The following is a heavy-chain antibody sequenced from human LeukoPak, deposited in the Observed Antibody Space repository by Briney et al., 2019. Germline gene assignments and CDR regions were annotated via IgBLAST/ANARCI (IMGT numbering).Heavy chain of an antibody. D-gene: IGHD6-19*01. Sequence: PGGSLSLSCAASGFTFSSYGMHWVRQAPGKGLEWVAVIWYDGSNKYYADSVKGRFTISRDNSKNTLYLQMNSLRAEDTAVYYCARGGLARQWLVRGYFDYWGQGTLVTVSS. V-gene: IGHV3-33*01. CDR2: IWYDGSNK. CDR3: ARGGLARQWLVRGYFDY. CDR1: GFTFSSYG. J-gene: IGHJ4*02.